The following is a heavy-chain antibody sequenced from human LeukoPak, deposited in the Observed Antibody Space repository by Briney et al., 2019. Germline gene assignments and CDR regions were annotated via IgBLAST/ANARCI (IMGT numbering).Heavy chain of an antibody. CDR2: IYNSGST. V-gene: IGHV4-59*01. J-gene: IGHJ6*02. CDR1: GGSISTYY. CDR3: ARGSYYYGSGRHMDV. Sequence: SETLSLTCTVSGGSISTYYWSWIRQPPGKGLEWIGYIYNSGSTNHNPSLKSRVTISVDTSKNQFSLKLSSVTAADTAVYYCARGSYYYGSGRHMDVWGQGTTVTVSS. D-gene: IGHD3-10*01.